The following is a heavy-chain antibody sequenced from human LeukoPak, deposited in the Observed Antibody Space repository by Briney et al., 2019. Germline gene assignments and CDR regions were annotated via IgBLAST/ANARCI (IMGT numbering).Heavy chain of an antibody. CDR1: GDSLTDLN. D-gene: IGHD3-3*01. J-gene: IGHJ4*02. CDR2: FDPEQAKT. CDR3: ATRGGDFLSGFEN. V-gene: IGHV1-24*01. Sequence: GSSVKVSCKVSGDSLTDLNIQWGRQPPGKGLGVLGAFDPEQAKTIYAQNFQGRVTMTEDASTDTAYMELNSLKSEDTAVYYCATRGGDFLSGFENWGQGTLVTVSS.